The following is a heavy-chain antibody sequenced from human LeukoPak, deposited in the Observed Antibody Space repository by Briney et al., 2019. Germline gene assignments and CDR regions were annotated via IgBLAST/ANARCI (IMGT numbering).Heavy chain of an antibody. CDR1: GFTFSSYE. V-gene: IGHV3-48*03. J-gene: IGHJ4*02. CDR2: ISYSSSAI. D-gene: IGHD3-22*01. CDR3: ARDSYGSSGYYYVSDY. Sequence: GGALRLSCAVAGFTFSSYEMNWVRQAPGKGLEWGSYISYSSSAIYYADSVKGRFTISRDNAKNSLSLQMNSLRDEDTAVYYCARDSYGSSGYYYVSDYWGQGTLVTVSS.